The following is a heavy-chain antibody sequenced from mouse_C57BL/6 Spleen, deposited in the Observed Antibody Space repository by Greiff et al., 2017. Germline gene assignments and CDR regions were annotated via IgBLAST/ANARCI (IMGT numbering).Heavy chain of an antibody. J-gene: IGHJ1*03. Sequence: EVKVEESGPGLVKPSQSLSLTCSVTGYSITSGYYWNWIRQFPGNKLEWMGYISYDGSNNYNPSLKNRISITRDTSKNQFFLKLNSVTTEDTATYYCAREEDYSNYRYFDVWGTGTTVTVSS. V-gene: IGHV3-6*01. CDR2: ISYDGSN. CDR3: AREEDYSNYRYFDV. CDR1: GYSITSGYY. D-gene: IGHD2-5*01.